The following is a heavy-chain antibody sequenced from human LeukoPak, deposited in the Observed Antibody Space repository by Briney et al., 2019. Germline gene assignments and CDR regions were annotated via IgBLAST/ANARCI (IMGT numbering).Heavy chain of an antibody. CDR2: INHSGST. J-gene: IGHJ4*02. CDR1: GGSFSGYY. CDR3: ARADYSNKHFDY. V-gene: IGHV4-34*01. Sequence: SETLSLTCAVYGGSFSGYYWSWIRQPPGKGLEWMGEINHSGSTNYNPSLKSRVTISVDTSKNQFSLKLTSVTAADTAVYYCARADYSNKHFDYWGQGTLVTVSS. D-gene: IGHD4-11*01.